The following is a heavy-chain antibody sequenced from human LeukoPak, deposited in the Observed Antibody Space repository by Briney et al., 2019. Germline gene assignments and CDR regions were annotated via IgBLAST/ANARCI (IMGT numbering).Heavy chain of an antibody. CDR2: ISGSGGST. CDR1: GFTFSSYA. Sequence: GGSLRLSCAASGFTFSSYAMSWVRQAPGKGLEWVSAISGSGGSTYYADSVKGRFTISRDNSKNTLYLQMNSLRAEDTAVYYCAKGPYYGDYYYYYGMDVWGQGTAVTVSS. J-gene: IGHJ6*02. V-gene: IGHV3-23*01. CDR3: AKGPYYGDYYYYYGMDV. D-gene: IGHD4-17*01.